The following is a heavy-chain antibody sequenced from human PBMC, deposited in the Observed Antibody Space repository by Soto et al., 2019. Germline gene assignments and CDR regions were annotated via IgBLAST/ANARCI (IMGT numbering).Heavy chain of an antibody. CDR3: ARADYDSSGYWAGHLDY. J-gene: IGHJ4*02. V-gene: IGHV3-30-3*01. Sequence: QVQLVESGGGVVQPGRSLRLSSAASGFTFSSYAMHWVRQAPGKGLEWVAVISYDGSNKYYADSVKGRFTISRDNSKNTLYLQMNSLRAEDTAVYYCARADYDSSGYWAGHLDYWGQGTLVTVSS. CDR2: ISYDGSNK. D-gene: IGHD3-22*01. CDR1: GFTFSSYA.